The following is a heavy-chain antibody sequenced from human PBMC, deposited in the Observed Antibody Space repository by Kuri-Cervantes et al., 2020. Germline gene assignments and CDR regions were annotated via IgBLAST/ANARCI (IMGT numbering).Heavy chain of an antibody. CDR1: GGTFSSYA. D-gene: IGHD3-3*01. J-gene: IGHJ6*02. CDR3: AVSLRFLEWLDYYYYGMDV. Sequence: SVKVSCKASGGTFSSYAISWVRQAPGQGLEWIGGIIPIFGTANYAQKFQGRVTITADESTSTAYMELSSLRSEDTAVYYCAVSLRFLEWLDYYYYGMDVWGQGTTVTVSS. CDR2: IIPIFGTA. V-gene: IGHV1-69*13.